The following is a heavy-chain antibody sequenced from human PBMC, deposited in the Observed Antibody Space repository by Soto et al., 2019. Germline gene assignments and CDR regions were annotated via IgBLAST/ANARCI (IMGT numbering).Heavy chain of an antibody. D-gene: IGHD3-22*01. CDR2: VDPSDSYT. CDR3: ATLAVVNNPMGY. CDR1: GYSFPNYW. V-gene: IGHV5-10-1*03. J-gene: IGHJ4*02. Sequence: EVQLVQTGAEVKKPGESLRISCTGSGYSFPNYWLHWVRQMPGKGLEWMGRVDPSDSYTDYSPAFQGHVTMSVDKPLNTAYLQWRSLKASDTAIYYCATLAVVNNPMGYWGQGTLVTVSS.